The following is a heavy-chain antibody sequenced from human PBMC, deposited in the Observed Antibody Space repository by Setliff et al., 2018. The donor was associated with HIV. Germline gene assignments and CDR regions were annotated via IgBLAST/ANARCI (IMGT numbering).Heavy chain of an antibody. D-gene: IGHD6-19*01. J-gene: IGHJ4*02. CDR1: GVSISTYY. V-gene: IGHV4-4*09. CDR3: AAFDSGRDV. CDR2: IYSSGST. Sequence: PSETLSLTCTVSGVSISTYYWIWIRQSPGKGLEWIGYIYSSGSTNSNPSLSSRVSVSLDTSKIQFSLKLNSVTAADTGVYYCAAFDSGRDVWGQGTLVTVSS.